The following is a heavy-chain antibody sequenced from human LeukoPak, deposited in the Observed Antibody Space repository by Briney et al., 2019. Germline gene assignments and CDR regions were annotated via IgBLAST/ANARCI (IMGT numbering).Heavy chain of an antibody. J-gene: IGHJ4*02. V-gene: IGHV1-8*01. CDR2: MNPNSGNT. CDR1: GYTFTSYD. Sequence: ASVKVSCKASGYTFTSYDINWMRQATGQGLEWMGWMNPNSGNTGYAQKFQGRVTMTRNTSISTAYMELSSLRSEDTAVYYCAGGPHSGWYRYYFDYWGQGTLVTVSS. D-gene: IGHD6-19*01. CDR3: AGGPHSGWYRYYFDY.